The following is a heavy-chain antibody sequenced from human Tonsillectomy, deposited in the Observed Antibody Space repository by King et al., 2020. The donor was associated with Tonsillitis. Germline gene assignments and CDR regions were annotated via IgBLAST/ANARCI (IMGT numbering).Heavy chain of an antibody. CDR1: GYIFTGYY. CDR2: INPNSGGT. V-gene: IGHV1-2*04. CDR3: ARDPSPYCTNGVCYKPYAFDI. Sequence: VQLVQSGAEVKKPGASVKVSCKPSGYIFTGYYIHWVRHAPGQGLEWMGWINPNSGGTNYAQKFQGWVTMTRDTAISTAYMEPSRLRSDDTAVYYCARDPSPYCTNGVCYKPYAFDIWGQGTMVTVSS. J-gene: IGHJ3*02. D-gene: IGHD2-8*01.